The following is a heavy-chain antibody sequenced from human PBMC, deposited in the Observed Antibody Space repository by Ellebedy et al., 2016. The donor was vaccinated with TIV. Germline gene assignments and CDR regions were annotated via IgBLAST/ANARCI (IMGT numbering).Heavy chain of an antibody. CDR2: FDPEDGET. CDR1: GYTLTELS. J-gene: IGHJ4*02. Sequence: ASVKVSCXVSGYTLTELSMHWVRQAPGKGLEWMGGFDPEDGETIYAQKFQGRVTMTEDTSTDTAYMELSSLRSEDTAVYYCATSPSRFLEWLFPYYWGQGTLVTVSS. D-gene: IGHD3-3*01. V-gene: IGHV1-24*01. CDR3: ATSPSRFLEWLFPYY.